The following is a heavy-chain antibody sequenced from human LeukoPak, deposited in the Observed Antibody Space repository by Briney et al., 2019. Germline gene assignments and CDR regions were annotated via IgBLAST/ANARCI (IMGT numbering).Heavy chain of an antibody. CDR1: GFTFSSYS. J-gene: IGHJ4*02. V-gene: IGHV3-21*01. CDR3: ARDGYGDYSFDY. D-gene: IGHD4-17*01. CDR2: ISSSSYI. Sequence: GGSLRLSCAASGFTFSSYSMNWVRQAPGKGLEWVSSISSSSYIYYADSVKGRFTISRDNAKNSLYLQMSSLRAEDTAVYYCARDGYGDYSFDYWAREPWSPSPQ.